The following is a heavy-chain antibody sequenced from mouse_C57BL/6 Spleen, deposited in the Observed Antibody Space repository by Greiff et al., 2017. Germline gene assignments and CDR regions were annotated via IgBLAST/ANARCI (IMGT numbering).Heavy chain of an antibody. J-gene: IGHJ3*01. CDR3: ARADSGFAY. CDR2: ISDGGSYT. V-gene: IGHV5-4*03. Sequence: EVKLVESGGGLVKPGGSLKLSCAASGFTFSSYAMSWVRQTPEKRLEWVATISDGGSYTYYPDNVKGRFTISRDNAKNNLYLQMSHLKSEDTAMYYCARADSGFAYWGQGTLVTVSA. CDR1: GFTFSSYA.